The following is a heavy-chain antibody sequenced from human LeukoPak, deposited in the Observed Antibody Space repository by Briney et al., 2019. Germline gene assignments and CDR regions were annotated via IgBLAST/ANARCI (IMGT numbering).Heavy chain of an antibody. CDR1: GGSISSYY. D-gene: IGHD3-16*02. CDR2: IYYSGST. Sequence: PSETLSLTCTVSGGSISSYYWSWIRQPPGKGLEWIGYIYYSGSTNYNPSLKSRVTISVDTSKNQFSLKLSSVTAADTAVHYCATRLYDYVWGSYRYPAPFDYWGQGTLVTVSS. J-gene: IGHJ4*02. CDR3: ATRLYDYVWGSYRYPAPFDY. V-gene: IGHV4-59*08.